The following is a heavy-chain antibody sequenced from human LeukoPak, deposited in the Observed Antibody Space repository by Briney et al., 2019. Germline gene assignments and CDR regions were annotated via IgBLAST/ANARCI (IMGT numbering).Heavy chain of an antibody. CDR3: ARTCSSSSCYMVH. CDR2: ISVYNGNT. Sequence: SVTVSCKASGYTFANFGITWVRQAPGQGLEWMGWISVYNGNTNYAQNLQGRVTLTTDTSTGTAYMELRSLRSGDTALYYCARTCSSSSCYMVHWGQGTLVTVSS. V-gene: IGHV1-18*01. CDR1: GYTFANFG. J-gene: IGHJ4*02. D-gene: IGHD2-2*02.